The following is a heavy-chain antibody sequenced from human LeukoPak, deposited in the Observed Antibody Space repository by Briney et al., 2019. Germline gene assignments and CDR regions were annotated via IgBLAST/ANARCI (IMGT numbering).Heavy chain of an antibody. CDR1: GYSISSGYY. J-gene: IGHJ4*02. CDR2: IYHSGST. Sequence: SETLSLTCAVSGYSISSGYYWGWIRQPPGKGLEWIGSIYHSGSTYYNPSLKSRVTISVDTSKNQFSLKLSSVTAADTAVYYCARHRGFDYGDYGLDYWGQETLVTVSS. V-gene: IGHV4-38-2*01. D-gene: IGHD4-17*01. CDR3: ARHRGFDYGDYGLDY.